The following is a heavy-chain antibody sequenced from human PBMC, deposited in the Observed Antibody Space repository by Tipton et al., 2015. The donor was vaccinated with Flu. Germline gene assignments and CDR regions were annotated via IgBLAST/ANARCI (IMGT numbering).Heavy chain of an antibody. CDR3: ARGQGSSGWRYFDY. J-gene: IGHJ4*02. D-gene: IGHD6-19*01. CDR2: IYTSGNT. Sequence: GLVKPSETLSLTCNVSGGSLSGYYWSWIRQPAGKGLEWIGRIYTSGNTNYSPSLKSRVTMSVDTSKNQFSLKLSSMTAADTAVYYCARGQGSSGWRYFDYWGQGTLVTVSS. CDR1: GGSLSGYY. V-gene: IGHV4-4*07.